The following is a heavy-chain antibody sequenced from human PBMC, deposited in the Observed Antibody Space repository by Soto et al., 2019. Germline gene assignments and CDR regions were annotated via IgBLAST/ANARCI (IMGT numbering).Heavy chain of an antibody. CDR3: ARYHDYDILTGYYYYGMDV. D-gene: IGHD3-9*01. CDR1: GYTFTGYY. V-gene: IGHV1-2*02. J-gene: IGHJ6*02. CDR2: INPNSGGT. Sequence: ASVKVSCKASGYTFTGYYMHWVRQAPGQGLEWMGWINPNSGGTNYAQKVQGRVTMTRDTSISTAYMELSRLRSDDTAVYYCARYHDYDILTGYYYYGMDVWGQGTTVTVSS.